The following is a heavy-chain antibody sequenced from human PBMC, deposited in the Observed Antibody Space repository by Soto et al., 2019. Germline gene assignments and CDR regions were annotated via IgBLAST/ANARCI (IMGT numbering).Heavy chain of an antibody. CDR2: IIPIFGTA. V-gene: IGHV1-69*06. CDR3: AREAVDTAMMGANDY. CDR1: GGTFSSYA. J-gene: IGHJ4*02. D-gene: IGHD5-18*01. Sequence: QVQLVQSGAEVKKPGSSVKVSCKASGGTFSSYAISWVRQAPGQGLEWMGGIIPIFGTANYAQKFQGRVTITADKSTSTAYMELSSLRSEDTAVYYSAREAVDTAMMGANDYWGQGTLVTVSS.